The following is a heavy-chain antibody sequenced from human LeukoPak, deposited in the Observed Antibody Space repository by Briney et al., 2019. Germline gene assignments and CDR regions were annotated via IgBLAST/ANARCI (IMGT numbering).Heavy chain of an antibody. J-gene: IGHJ4*02. CDR2: INHSGST. CDR1: GESFSGYY. Sequence: SETLSLTCAVYGESFSGYYWSWIRQPPGKGLEWIGAINHSGSTNYNPSLKSRVTISVDTSKNQFSLKLSSVTAVDTAVYYWARGPLVLRFLEWYPPLFDYWGQGTLVTVSS. D-gene: IGHD3-3*01. CDR3: ARGPLVLRFLEWYPPLFDY. V-gene: IGHV4-34*01.